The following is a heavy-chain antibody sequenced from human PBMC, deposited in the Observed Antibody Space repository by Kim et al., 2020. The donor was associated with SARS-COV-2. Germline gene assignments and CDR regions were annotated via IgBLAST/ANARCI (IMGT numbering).Heavy chain of an antibody. D-gene: IGHD3-22*01. CDR3: ARTYYGFDY. Sequence: GNTNSHPSLKSRVTISVDTSKKQISLKVFSVTAADTAVYYCARTYYGFDYWGQGTLVTVSS. J-gene: IGHJ4*02. V-gene: IGHV4-34*01. CDR2: GNT.